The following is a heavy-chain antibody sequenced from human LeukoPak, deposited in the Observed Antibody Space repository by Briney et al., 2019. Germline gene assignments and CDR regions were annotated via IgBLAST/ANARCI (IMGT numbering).Heavy chain of an antibody. CDR1: GFSLSTSGEG. D-gene: IGHD3-10*01. CDR2: IYWDDDE. V-gene: IGHV2-5*02. CDR3: AHIILYYYGSGSYFDY. Sequence: SGPTLVKPTQTLTLTYTFSGFSLSTSGEGVGWIRQPPGKALEWLGIIYWDDDERYSPSLRSRLAITKDTSKNQVVLTMTNMDPVDTATYYCAHIILYYYGSGSYFDYWGQGTLVTVSS. J-gene: IGHJ4*02.